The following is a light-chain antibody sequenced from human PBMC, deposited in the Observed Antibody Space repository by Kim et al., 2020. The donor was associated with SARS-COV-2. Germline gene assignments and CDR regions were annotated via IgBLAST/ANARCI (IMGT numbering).Light chain of an antibody. V-gene: IGLV3-19*01. Sequence: SSELTQDPAVSVALGQTVRIACQGDSLRTYYINWYQQKPGQAPVLVIHGENNRPSGIPDRVSGSRSGNTASLTITGAQAEDEADYYCNSRDISGNHLLFG. J-gene: IGLJ3*02. CDR2: GEN. CDR3: NSRDISGNHLL. CDR1: SLRTYY.